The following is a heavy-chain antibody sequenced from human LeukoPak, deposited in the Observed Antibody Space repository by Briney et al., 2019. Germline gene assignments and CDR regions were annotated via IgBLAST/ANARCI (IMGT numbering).Heavy chain of an antibody. D-gene: IGHD1-26*01. CDR2: ISGSGGST. J-gene: IGHJ4*02. CDR3: AKVRGSYYFDY. Sequence: GGSLRLSCAVSGITLSNYGMSWVRQAPGKGLEWVAGISGSGGSTYYADSVKGRFTISRDNSKNTLYLQMNSLRAEDTAVYYCAKVRGSYYFDYWGQGTLVTVSS. CDR1: GITLSNYG. V-gene: IGHV3-23*01.